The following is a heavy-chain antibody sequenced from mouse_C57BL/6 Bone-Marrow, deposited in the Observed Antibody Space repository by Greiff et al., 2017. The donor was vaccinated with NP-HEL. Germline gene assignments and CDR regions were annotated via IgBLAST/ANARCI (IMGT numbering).Heavy chain of an antibody. CDR2: ISNGGGST. V-gene: IGHV5-12*01. CDR3: ARLYGSSYWYFDV. J-gene: IGHJ1*03. D-gene: IGHD1-1*01. CDR1: GFTFSDYY. Sequence: EVKLVESGGGLVQPGGSLKLSCAASGFTFSDYYMYWVRQTPEKRLEWVAYISNGGGSTYYPDTVKGRFTISRDNSKNTLYLQMSRLKSEDTAVYYCARLYGSSYWYFDVWGTGTTVTVSS.